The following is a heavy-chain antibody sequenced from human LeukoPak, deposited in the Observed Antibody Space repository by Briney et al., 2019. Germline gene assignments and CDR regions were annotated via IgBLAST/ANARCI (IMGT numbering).Heavy chain of an antibody. CDR2: ISSSSSTI. CDR3: ARDGSGSYGVRYFDY. V-gene: IGHV3-48*04. J-gene: IGHJ4*02. Sequence: GGSLRLSCAASGFTFSSYSMNWVRPAPGKGLEGVSYISSSSSTIYYADSVRGRLTTSRDNAKNSLYLQMDSLRAEDTAVYYCARDGSGSYGVRYFDYWGQGTLVTVSS. CDR1: GFTFSSYS. D-gene: IGHD1-26*01.